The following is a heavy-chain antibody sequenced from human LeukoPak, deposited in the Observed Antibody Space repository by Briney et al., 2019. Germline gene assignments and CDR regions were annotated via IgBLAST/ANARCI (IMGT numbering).Heavy chain of an antibody. D-gene: IGHD3-10*02. J-gene: IGHJ4*02. CDR2: INHSGST. CDR1: GGSFSGYY. Sequence: SEILSLTCAVYGGSFSGYYWSWIRQPPGKGLEWIGEINHSGSTNYNPSLKSRVTISVDTSKNQLSLKLSSVTAADTAVYYCARGEEVITMYDYWGQGTLVTVSS. CDR3: ARGEEVITMYDY. V-gene: IGHV4-34*01.